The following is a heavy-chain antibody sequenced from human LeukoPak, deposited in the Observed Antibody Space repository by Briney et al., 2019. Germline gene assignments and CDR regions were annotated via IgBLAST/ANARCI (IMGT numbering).Heavy chain of an antibody. V-gene: IGHV3-11*06. D-gene: IGHD2-2*01. Sequence: GGSLSLSCAASGFTFSDYYMSWIRQAPGKGLEWVSYISSSSSYTNYADSVKGRFTISRDNAKNSLYLQMNSLRAEDTAVYYCARAGYCSSTSCYTFYGMDVWGKGTTVTVSS. CDR1: GFTFSDYY. CDR3: ARAGYCSSTSCYTFYGMDV. J-gene: IGHJ6*04. CDR2: ISSSSSYT.